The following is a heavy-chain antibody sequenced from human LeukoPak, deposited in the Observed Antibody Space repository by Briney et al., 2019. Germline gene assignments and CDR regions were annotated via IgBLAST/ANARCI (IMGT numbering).Heavy chain of an antibody. V-gene: IGHV1-2*02. CDR2: INPNSGGT. CDR1: GYTFTGYY. J-gene: IGHJ4*02. D-gene: IGHD5-24*01. CDR3: ARDRGRDGYNSLDY. Sequence: ASVKASCKASGYTFTGYYMHWVRQAPGQGLEWMGWINPNSGGTNYAQKFQGRVTMTRDTSISTAYMELSRLRSDDTAVYYCARDRGRDGYNSLDYWGQGTLVTVSS.